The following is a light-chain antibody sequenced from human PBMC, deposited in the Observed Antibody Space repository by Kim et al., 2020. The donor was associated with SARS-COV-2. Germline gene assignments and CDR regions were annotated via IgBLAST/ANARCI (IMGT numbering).Light chain of an antibody. V-gene: IGLV4-69*01. CDR1: SRHSSYA. CDR2: LNSDGSH. J-gene: IGLJ3*02. CDR3: QTWGTGIRV. Sequence: SVKLPCTLSSRHSSYAIAWQQQQPEKGPRYLMKLNSDGSHSKGDGIPDRFSGSSSGAERYLTISSLQSEDEADYYCQTWGTGIRVFGGGTQLTVL.